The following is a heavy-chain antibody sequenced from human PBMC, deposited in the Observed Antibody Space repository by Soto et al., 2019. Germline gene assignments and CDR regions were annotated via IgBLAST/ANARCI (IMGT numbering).Heavy chain of an antibody. Sequence: QVQLVESGGGVVQPGRSLRLSCAASGFTFSSYAMHWVRQAPGKGLEWVAVISYDGSNKYYADSVKGRFTISRDNSKNPLYLHMNSLRAEDTAVYYCARVAGSYYNEGRTRHWGQGTLVTVSS. CDR3: ARVAGSYYNEGRTRH. D-gene: IGHD3-10*01. CDR2: ISYDGSNK. V-gene: IGHV3-30-3*01. CDR1: GFTFSSYA. J-gene: IGHJ4*02.